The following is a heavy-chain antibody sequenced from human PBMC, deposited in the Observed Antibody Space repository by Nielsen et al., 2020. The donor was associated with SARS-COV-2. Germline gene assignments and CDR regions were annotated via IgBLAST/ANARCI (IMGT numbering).Heavy chain of an antibody. CDR1: GFSVSRYF. D-gene: IGHD7-27*01. V-gene: IGHV3-66*03. CDR2: IYRSDNS. CDR3: ARGNGWGSYFDY. Sequence: GGSLRLSCAASGFSVSRYFMSWVRQAPGKGLEWLSIIYRSDNSYYADSVKGRFTISRDNSKNTLYLQMNSLRAEDTAVYYCARGNGWGSYFDYWGQGTLVTVPS. J-gene: IGHJ4*02.